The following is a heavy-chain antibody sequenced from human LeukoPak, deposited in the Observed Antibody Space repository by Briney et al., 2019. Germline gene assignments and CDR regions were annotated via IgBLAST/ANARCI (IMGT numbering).Heavy chain of an antibody. Sequence: ASETLSLTCTVSGGSISSSSYYWGWIRQPPGKGLEWIGSIYYSGSTYYNPSLKSRVTISVDTSKNQFSLKLSSVTAADTAVYYCARLRDYYDSSGYYYSYFQHWGQGTLVTVSS. CDR1: GGSISSSSYY. CDR2: IYYSGST. V-gene: IGHV4-39*01. D-gene: IGHD3-22*01. CDR3: ARLRDYYDSSGYYYSYFQH. J-gene: IGHJ1*01.